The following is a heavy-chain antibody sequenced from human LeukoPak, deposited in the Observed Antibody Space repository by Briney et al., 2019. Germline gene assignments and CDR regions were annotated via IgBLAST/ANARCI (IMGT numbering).Heavy chain of an antibody. D-gene: IGHD3-22*01. CDR2: ISAYNGNT. CDR3: ARGSPPRKNYDSRGYYSYYFDY. V-gene: IGHV1-18*01. CDR1: GYTFTSYG. J-gene: IGHJ4*02. Sequence: ASVKVSCKASGYTFTSYGISWVRQAPGQGLEWMGWISAYNGNTHYAQERQGRVTMTTDASTSTVYMELRSLRSDDTAVYYCARGSPPRKNYDSRGYYSYYFDYWGQGTLLTVSS.